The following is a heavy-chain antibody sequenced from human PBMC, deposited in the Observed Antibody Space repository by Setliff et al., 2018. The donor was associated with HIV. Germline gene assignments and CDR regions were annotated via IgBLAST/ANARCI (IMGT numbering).Heavy chain of an antibody. CDR2: VKSESDGGAI. CDR3: TREIRDGYPRSSN. Sequence: GGSLRLSCVASGLTFTHAWMNWVRRAPGKGLEWVGRVKSESDGGAIDYAAPVKGRFTISRDDSKSTLYLQLTTLRTEDTGFYFCTREIRDGYPRSSNWGQGTLVTVSS. V-gene: IGHV3-15*01. CDR1: GLTFTHAW. D-gene: IGHD3-10*01. J-gene: IGHJ4*02.